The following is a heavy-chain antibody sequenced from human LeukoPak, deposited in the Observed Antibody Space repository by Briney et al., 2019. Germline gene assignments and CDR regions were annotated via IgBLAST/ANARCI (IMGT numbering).Heavy chain of an antibody. J-gene: IGHJ3*02. CDR3: ARDLTDRYSGSPGAFDI. Sequence: SETLSLTCTVSGVSISSGDYYWSWIRQPPGKGLEWIGYIYYSGSTYYNPSLKSRVTISVDTSKNQFSLKLSSVTAADTAVYYCARDLTDRYSGSPGAFDIWGQGTMVTVSS. CDR2: IYYSGST. CDR1: GVSISSGDYY. D-gene: IGHD1-26*01. V-gene: IGHV4-30-4*01.